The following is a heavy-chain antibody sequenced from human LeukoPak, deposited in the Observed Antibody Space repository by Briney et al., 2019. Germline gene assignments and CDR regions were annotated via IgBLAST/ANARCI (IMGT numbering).Heavy chain of an antibody. CDR1: GFTVSSNY. J-gene: IGHJ1*01. CDR3: AGRSITSIAAHPAPQYFQH. Sequence: GGSLRLSCAASGFTVSSNYMSWVRQAPGKGLEWVSVIYSGGSTYYADSVKGRFTISRDNSKNTLYLQMNSLRAEDTAVYYCAGRSITSIAAHPAPQYFQHWGQGTLVTVSS. CDR2: IYSGGST. V-gene: IGHV3-53*01. D-gene: IGHD6-6*01.